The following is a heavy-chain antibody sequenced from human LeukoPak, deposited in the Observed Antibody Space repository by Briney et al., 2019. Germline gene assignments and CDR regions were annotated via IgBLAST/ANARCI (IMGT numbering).Heavy chain of an antibody. CDR1: GFPFSTSP. D-gene: IGHD3-10*01. CDR2: IYSGGST. V-gene: IGHV3-53*01. Sequence: PGGSLRLSCQASGFPFSTSPMSWVRQAPGKGLEWVSVIYSGGSTYYADSVKGRFTISRDNSKNTLYLQMNSLRAEDTAVYYCARSRGLSYFDYWGQGTLVTVSS. J-gene: IGHJ4*02. CDR3: ARSRGLSYFDY.